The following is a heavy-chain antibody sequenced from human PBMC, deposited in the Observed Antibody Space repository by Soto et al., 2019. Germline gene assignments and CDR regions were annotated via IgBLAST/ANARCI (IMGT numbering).Heavy chain of an antibody. CDR2: INEDGSEK. J-gene: IGHJ4*02. V-gene: IGHV3-7*03. CDR3: ARLRSGWSTDY. Sequence: PGGSLRLSCAASGFSFSGNWMTWVRQAPGKGLEWVANINEDGSEKNYVDYVKGRFTISRDNAKNSLYLQMNSLTAADTAVYYCARLRSGWSTDYWGQGALVTVSS. D-gene: IGHD6-19*01. CDR1: GFSFSGNW.